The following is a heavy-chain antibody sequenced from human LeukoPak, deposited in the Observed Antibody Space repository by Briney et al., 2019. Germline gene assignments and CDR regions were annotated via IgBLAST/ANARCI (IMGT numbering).Heavy chain of an antibody. Sequence: ASVKVSCKASGYTFTNSYLHWVRQAPGQGLEWMGIISPSGGSATYAQKFQGRVTMTRDTSTSTVYMELSSLRSEDTAVYYCARGARRPRAYYYYYMDVWGKGTTVTISS. J-gene: IGHJ6*03. CDR3: ARGARRPRAYYYYYMDV. CDR1: GYTFTNSY. D-gene: IGHD6-6*01. V-gene: IGHV1-46*01. CDR2: ISPSGGSA.